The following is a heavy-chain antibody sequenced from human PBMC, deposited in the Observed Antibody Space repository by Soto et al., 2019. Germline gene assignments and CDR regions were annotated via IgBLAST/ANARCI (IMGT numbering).Heavy chain of an antibody. CDR1: GYTFTSYG. J-gene: IGHJ3*02. V-gene: IGHV1-18*01. D-gene: IGHD3-22*01. Sequence: AXVKVSCKASGYTFTSYGISWVRQAPGQGLEWMGWISAYNGNTNYAQKLQGRVTMTTDTSTSTAYMELRSLRSDDTAVYYCARHMWDYYDSSVYHGDVSFDIRGQGTMVTVSS. CDR3: ARHMWDYYDSSVYHGDVSFDI. CDR2: ISAYNGNT.